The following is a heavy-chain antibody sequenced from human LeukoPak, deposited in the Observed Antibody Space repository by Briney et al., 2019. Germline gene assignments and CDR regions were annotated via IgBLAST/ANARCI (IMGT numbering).Heavy chain of an antibody. D-gene: IGHD3-16*02. V-gene: IGHV1-18*01. CDR3: ARDWCRVGGPQVYDYVWGSYRCNWFDP. CDR1: GYTFTSYG. J-gene: IGHJ5*02. Sequence: ASVKVSCKASGYTFTSYGISWVRQAPGQGLEWMGWISAYNGNTNYAQKLQGRATMTTDTSTSTAYMELRSLRSDDTAVYYCARDWCRVGGPQVYDYVWGSYRCNWFDPWGQGTLVTVSS. CDR2: ISAYNGNT.